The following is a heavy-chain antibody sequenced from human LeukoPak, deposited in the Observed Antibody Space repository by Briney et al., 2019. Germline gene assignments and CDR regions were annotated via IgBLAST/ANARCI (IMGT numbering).Heavy chain of an antibody. D-gene: IGHD3-9*01. CDR2: ISAYNGNT. J-gene: IGHJ4*02. CDR3: ARGRPYYDILTGPIHY. Sequence: AASVKVSCKASGYTFTSYGISWVRQAPGQGLEWMGWISAYNGNTNYAQKLQGRVTMTTDTSTSTAYMELRSLRSGDTAVYYCARGRPYYDILTGPIHYWGQGTLVTVSS. CDR1: GYTFTSYG. V-gene: IGHV1-18*01.